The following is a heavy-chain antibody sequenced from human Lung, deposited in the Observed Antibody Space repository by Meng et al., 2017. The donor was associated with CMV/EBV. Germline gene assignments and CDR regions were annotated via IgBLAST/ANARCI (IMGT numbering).Heavy chain of an antibody. D-gene: IGHD2-2*01. V-gene: IGHV3-23*01. J-gene: IGHJ6*02. CDR2: ISGSGGST. CDR1: GFTFSSYA. CDR3: AKDGGYCSSTSCYLIPTYYYYYGMDV. Sequence: GGSLRLXCAASGFTFSSYAMSWVRQAPGKGLEWVSAISGSGGSTYYADSVKGRFTISRDNSKNTLYLQMNSLRAEDTAVYYCAKDGGYCSSTSCYLIPTYYYYYGMDVWGQGTXV.